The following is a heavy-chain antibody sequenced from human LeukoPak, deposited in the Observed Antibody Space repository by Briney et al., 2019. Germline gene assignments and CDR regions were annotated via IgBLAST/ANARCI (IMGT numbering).Heavy chain of an antibody. J-gene: IGHJ4*02. D-gene: IGHD3-22*01. CDR2: IGGSGGST. CDR1: GFTFSSYA. Sequence: GGSLRLSCAASGFTFSSYAMSWVRQAPGKGLEWVSGIGGSGGSTNYADSVKGRFTISRDNSKNTLYLQMNSLRAEDTAVYYCAKAGWNVVVIDYWGQGTLVTVSS. CDR3: AKAGWNVVVIDY. V-gene: IGHV3-23*01.